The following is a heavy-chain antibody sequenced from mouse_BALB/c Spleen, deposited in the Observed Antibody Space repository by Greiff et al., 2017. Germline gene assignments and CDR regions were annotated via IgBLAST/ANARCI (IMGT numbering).Heavy chain of an antibody. CDR1: GYSITSDYA. Sequence: EVKLLESGPGLVKPSQSLSLTCTVTGYSITSDYAWNWIRQFPGNKLEWMGYISYSGSTSYNPSLKSRISITRDTSKNQFFLQLNSVTTEDTATYYCARWEDYGSSYSYAMDYWGQGTSVTVSS. CDR3: ARWEDYGSSYSYAMDY. CDR2: ISYSGST. J-gene: IGHJ4*01. D-gene: IGHD1-1*01. V-gene: IGHV3-2*02.